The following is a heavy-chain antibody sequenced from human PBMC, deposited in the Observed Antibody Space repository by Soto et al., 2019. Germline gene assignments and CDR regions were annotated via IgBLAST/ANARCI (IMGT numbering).Heavy chain of an antibody. Sequence: PGGSLRLSCAASGFTFSNYGMSWVRQAPGKGLEWVAGIPVIGERRYYADSVKGRFTISRDNAKNTLYLQMDSLRAEDTALYYCVKDMGYGSSSTFDYWGQGTLVTVSS. CDR2: IPVIGERR. V-gene: IGHV3-23*01. CDR1: GFTFSNYG. D-gene: IGHD6-6*01. J-gene: IGHJ4*02. CDR3: VKDMGYGSSSTFDY.